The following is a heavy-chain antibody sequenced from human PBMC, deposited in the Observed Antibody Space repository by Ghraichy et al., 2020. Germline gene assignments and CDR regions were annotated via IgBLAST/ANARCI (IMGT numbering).Heavy chain of an antibody. J-gene: IGHJ4*02. D-gene: IGHD2-8*02. V-gene: IGHV4-34*01. Sequence: SQTLSLTCAVYGGSFSGYYWSWIRQPPGKGLEWIGEINHSGSTNYNPSLKSRVTISVDTSKNQFSLKLSSVTAADTAVYYCARGELYWQGFPGYWGQGTLVTVSS. CDR2: INHSGST. CDR1: GGSFSGYY. CDR3: ARGELYWQGFPGY.